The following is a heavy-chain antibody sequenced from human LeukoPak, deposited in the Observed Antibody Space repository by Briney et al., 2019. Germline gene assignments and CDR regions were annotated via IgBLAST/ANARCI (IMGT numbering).Heavy chain of an antibody. CDR3: AKDFAFSGIQLKAHFDY. V-gene: IGHV1-24*01. Sequence: GASVKVSCKVSGYTLTELSMHWVRQAPGKGLEWMGGFDPEDGETIYAQKFQGRVTMTEDTSTDTAYMELSSLRSEDTAVYYCAKDFAFSGIQLKAHFDYWGQGTLVTVSS. D-gene: IGHD5-18*01. J-gene: IGHJ4*02. CDR1: GYTLTELS. CDR2: FDPEDGET.